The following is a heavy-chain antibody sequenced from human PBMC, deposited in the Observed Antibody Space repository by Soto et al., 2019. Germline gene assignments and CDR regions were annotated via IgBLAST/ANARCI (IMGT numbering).Heavy chain of an antibody. V-gene: IGHV3-30*18. CDR1: GFTFRSYG. Sequence: QVQLVESGGGVVQPGRSLRLSCAASGFTFRSYGMHWVRQAPGKGLEWVALMSFNGSNKYYADSVRGRFTISSDNSKSTLYLQMDILRPEDTAVYYCAKEFGWELQMSHPYYISCMDVWGQGTTVTVSS. CDR2: MSFNGSNK. CDR3: AKEFGWELQMSHPYYISCMDV. J-gene: IGHJ6*02. D-gene: IGHD3-10*01.